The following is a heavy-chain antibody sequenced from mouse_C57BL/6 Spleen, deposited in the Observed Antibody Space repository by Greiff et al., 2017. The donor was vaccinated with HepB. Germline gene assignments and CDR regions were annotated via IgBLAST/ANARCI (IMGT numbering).Heavy chain of an antibody. CDR1: GYTFTSYW. CDR3: ARGYYGSSYGDLFDY. D-gene: IGHD1-1*01. J-gene: IGHJ2*01. Sequence: QVQLQQPGAELVMPGASVKLSCKASGYTFTSYWMHWVKQRPGQGLEWIGEIDPSDSYTNYNQKFKGKSTLTVDKSSSTAYMQLSSLTSEDSAVYYCARGYYGSSYGDLFDYWGQGTTLTVSS. CDR2: IDPSDSYT. V-gene: IGHV1-69*01.